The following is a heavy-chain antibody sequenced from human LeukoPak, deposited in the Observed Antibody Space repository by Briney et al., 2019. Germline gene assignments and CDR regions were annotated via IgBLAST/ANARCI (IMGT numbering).Heavy chain of an antibody. CDR1: GFTFSSYA. CDR2: ISYDGSNK. J-gene: IGHJ6*02. Sequence: GRSLRLSCAASGFTFSSYAMHWVRQAPGKGLEWVAVISYDGSNKYYADSVKGRFTISRDNSKNTLYLQMNSLRAEDTAVYYCARDLLIVVVMDLDYYYGMDVWGQGTTVTVSS. V-gene: IGHV3-30-3*01. CDR3: ARDLLIVVVMDLDYYYGMDV. D-gene: IGHD3-22*01.